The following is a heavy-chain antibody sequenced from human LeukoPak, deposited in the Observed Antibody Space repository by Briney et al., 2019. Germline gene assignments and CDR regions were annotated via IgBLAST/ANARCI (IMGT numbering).Heavy chain of an antibody. CDR2: ISSYNGKT. CDR3: ARDLFPLLWFGELIKDPLGY. J-gene: IGHJ4*02. D-gene: IGHD3-10*01. CDR1: GYTFTSYG. V-gene: IGHV1-18*01. Sequence: ASVKVSCKASGYTFTSYGISWVRQAPGQGLDWMGWISSYNGKTNYVQKLQGRVTMTTVTSTRTDYMDMRSLRSDDTAVYYCARDLFPLLWFGELIKDPLGYWGQGTLVTVSS.